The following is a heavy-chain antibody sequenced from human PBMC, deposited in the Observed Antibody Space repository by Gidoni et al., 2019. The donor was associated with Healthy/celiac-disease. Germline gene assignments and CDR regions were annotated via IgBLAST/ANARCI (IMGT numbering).Heavy chain of an antibody. Sequence: EVQLLESGGGLVQPGGSLRLSCAASGFTFSSYAMSWVRPAPGKGLGWCSAISGSGGSTYYADSVKGRFTISRDNSKNTLYLQMNSLRAEDTAVYYCAKGRYYDSSGHYYFDYWGQGTLVTVSS. J-gene: IGHJ4*02. CDR1: GFTFSSYA. D-gene: IGHD3-22*01. CDR2: ISGSGGST. V-gene: IGHV3-23*01. CDR3: AKGRYYDSSGHYYFDY.